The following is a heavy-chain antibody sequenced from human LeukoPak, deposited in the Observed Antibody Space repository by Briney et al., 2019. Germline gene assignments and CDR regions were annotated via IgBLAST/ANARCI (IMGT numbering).Heavy chain of an antibody. V-gene: IGHV4-4*07. CDR3: ARILTGTYSYGFDY. D-gene: IGHD5-18*01. CDR2: IYSSGTT. J-gene: IGHJ4*02. Sequence: SETLSLTCTVSGGSISGYYWNWIRQPAGKGLEWIGRIYSSGTTNYNPSLKSRVTMSVDTSKNQFSLKLNSVTAADTAVYYCARILTGTYSYGFDYWGQGTPVTVSS. CDR1: GGSISGYY.